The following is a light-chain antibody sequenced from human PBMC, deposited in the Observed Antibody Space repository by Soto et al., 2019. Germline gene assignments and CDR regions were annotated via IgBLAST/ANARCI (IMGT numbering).Light chain of an antibody. CDR1: QGISNW. V-gene: IGKV1-12*01. CDR3: QQAYSLPVT. J-gene: IGKJ2*01. CDR2: AAS. Sequence: DLQLTQSPSSVSASVGDRVTLTCRASQGISNWLAWYRQKPGKAPKLLISAASTLQGGVPSRFSGSFSGTDFTLTITSLQAEDFATYFCQQAYSLPVTFGQGTKLEIK.